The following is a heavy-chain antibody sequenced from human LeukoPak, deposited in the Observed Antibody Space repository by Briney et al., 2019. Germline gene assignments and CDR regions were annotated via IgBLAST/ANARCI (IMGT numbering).Heavy chain of an antibody. CDR3: ARHPDIVVVPADYYYYYMDV. V-gene: IGHV4-59*08. D-gene: IGHD2-2*01. CDR1: GGSISSYY. Sequence: TSETLSLTCTVSGGSISSYYWSWIWQPPGKGLEWIGYIYYSGSTNYNPSLKSRVTISVDTSKNQFSLKLSSVTAADTAVYYCARHPDIVVVPADYYYYYMDVWGKGTTVTVSS. CDR2: IYYSGST. J-gene: IGHJ6*03.